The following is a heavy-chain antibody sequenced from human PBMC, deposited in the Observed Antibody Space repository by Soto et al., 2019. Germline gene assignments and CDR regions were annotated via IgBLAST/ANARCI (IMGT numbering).Heavy chain of an antibody. CDR3: ASEIPSPGNWYFDL. V-gene: IGHV3-13*04. Sequence: EVQLVESGGGLVQPGGSLRLSCAASGFTFSSHDMHWVRQGTGKGLEWVSGVDTAGGTYYPVSVKGRFTISRDNAKNSMYLQMNSLGATDTAVYYSASEIPSPGNWYFDLWGRGTLVTVSS. J-gene: IGHJ2*01. CDR1: GFTFSSHD. D-gene: IGHD2-2*01. CDR2: VDTAGGT.